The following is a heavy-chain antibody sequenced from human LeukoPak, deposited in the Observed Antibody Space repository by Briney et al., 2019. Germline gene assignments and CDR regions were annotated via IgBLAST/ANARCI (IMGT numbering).Heavy chain of an antibody. CDR3: ARLRGAAGY. J-gene: IGHJ4*02. D-gene: IGHD6-13*01. CDR1: GVSFSGYY. CDR2: INHSGST. V-gene: IGHV4-34*01. Sequence: SETLSLTCAVYGVSFSGYYWSWIRQPPGKGLEWIGEINHSGSTNYNPSLKSRVTISVDTSKNQFSLKLSSVTAADTAVYYCARLRGAAGYWGQGTLVTVSS.